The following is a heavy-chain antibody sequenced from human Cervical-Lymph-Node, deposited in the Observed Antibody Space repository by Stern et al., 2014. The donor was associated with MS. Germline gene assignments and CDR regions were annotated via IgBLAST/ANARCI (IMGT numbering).Heavy chain of an antibody. D-gene: IGHD1-20*01. J-gene: IGHJ4*02. CDR1: GDSIGHNGYY. CDR2: LYYRGTT. Sequence: QLQLQESGPGLVRPSETLSLTCSVSGDSIGHNGYYWGWIRQPPGKGLDWIGNLYYRGTTYYKSSLKGRVSIPVDMSKNQFSLRLSSVTAADTAVYYCARMYNWRYFDYWGQGALVTVSS. V-gene: IGHV4-39*01. CDR3: ARMYNWRYFDY.